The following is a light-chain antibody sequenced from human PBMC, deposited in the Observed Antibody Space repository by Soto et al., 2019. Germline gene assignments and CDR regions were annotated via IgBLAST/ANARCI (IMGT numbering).Light chain of an antibody. V-gene: IGKV3-20*01. CDR3: QQYGNSPPLT. CDR1: QSVSSSY. CDR2: GAS. Sequence: EIVLTQSPGTLSLSPGERATLSCRASQSVSSSYLAWYQQKPGQAPRLLIYGASSRATGTPDRFSGRGSGTDFTLTIGSLEPDDFAVYYCQQYGNSPPLTFGGGTKVDIK. J-gene: IGKJ4*01.